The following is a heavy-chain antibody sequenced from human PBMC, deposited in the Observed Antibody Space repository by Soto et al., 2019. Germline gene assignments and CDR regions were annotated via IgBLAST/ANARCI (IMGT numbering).Heavy chain of an antibody. D-gene: IGHD2-2*01. Sequence: QVQLVQSGAEVKKPGSSVKVSGKASGVTFSSYAISWVRQAPGQGLEWVGGVIPIFGTANYAQKFQGRVTSTADESTSTAYMELSSLRSEDTAVYSFARWGIVGGVPAAHYYYYGMDVWGQGTTVTVSS. CDR1: GVTFSSYA. V-gene: IGHV1-69*01. J-gene: IGHJ6*02. CDR2: VIPIFGTA. CDR3: ARWGIVGGVPAAHYYYYGMDV.